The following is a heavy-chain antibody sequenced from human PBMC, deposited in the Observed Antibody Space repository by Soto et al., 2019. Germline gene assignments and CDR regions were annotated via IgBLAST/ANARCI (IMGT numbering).Heavy chain of an antibody. J-gene: IGHJ4*02. V-gene: IGHV3-74*01. Sequence: EVQLVESGGGLVQPGGSLRLSCAASGFTFSSYWMHWVRQAPGKGLVWVSRINSDGSSTSYADSVKGRFTISRDNAKNTLYLQMNSLRAEDTAMYYCARWGELELPPFDYWGQGTLVTVSS. D-gene: IGHD1-7*01. CDR2: INSDGSST. CDR3: ARWGELELPPFDY. CDR1: GFTFSSYW.